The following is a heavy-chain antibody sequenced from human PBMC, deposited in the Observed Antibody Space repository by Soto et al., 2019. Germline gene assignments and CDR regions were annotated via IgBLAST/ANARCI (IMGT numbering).Heavy chain of an antibody. V-gene: IGHV1-2*04. Sequence: ASVKVSCKASGYTFTGYYMHWVRQAPGQGLEWMGWINPNSGGTNYAQKFQGWVTMTRDTSMSTAYMELSRLRSDDTAVYYCARVVRTGVDYYGMDVWGQGTTVTVAS. D-gene: IGHD2-8*01. CDR3: ARVVRTGVDYYGMDV. CDR1: GYTFTGYY. CDR2: INPNSGGT. J-gene: IGHJ6*02.